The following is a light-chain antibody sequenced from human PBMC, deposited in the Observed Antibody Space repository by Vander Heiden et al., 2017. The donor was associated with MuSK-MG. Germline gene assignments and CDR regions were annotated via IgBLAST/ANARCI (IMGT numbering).Light chain of an antibody. Sequence: IVVTQSPLSHLFTPGEPAPIPCRSSQSLLHRTGYNYLDWYLQKPGQSPQLLIYLGSNRASGVPDSFSGSGSGTDFTLKISSVEAEDVGVYYCMQALQTPRTFGQGTKVEIK. CDR1: QSLLHRTGYNY. V-gene: IGKV2-28*01. CDR2: LGS. J-gene: IGKJ1*01. CDR3: MQALQTPRT.